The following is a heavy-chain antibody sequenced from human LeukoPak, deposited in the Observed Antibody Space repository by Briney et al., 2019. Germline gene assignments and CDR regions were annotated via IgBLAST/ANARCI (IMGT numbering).Heavy chain of an antibody. Sequence: ASVKVSCKASGYTFIFYYIHWVRQAPGQGLEWMGWINSNSGGTNYAQKFQGRVTMTRDTSISTVYMELSRLTSDDTAVYYCARFEGYSSSWAYFDYWGQGTLLTVSS. CDR3: ARFEGYSSSWAYFDY. D-gene: IGHD6-13*01. CDR1: GYTFIFYY. CDR2: INSNSGGT. J-gene: IGHJ4*02. V-gene: IGHV1-2*02.